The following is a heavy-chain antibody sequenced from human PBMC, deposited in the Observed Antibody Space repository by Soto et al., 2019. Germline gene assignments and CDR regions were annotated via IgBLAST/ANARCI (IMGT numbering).Heavy chain of an antibody. CDR1: GGTFSSYA. D-gene: IGHD6-19*01. J-gene: IGHJ4*02. CDR2: IIRIFGTA. Sequence: QVQLVQSGAEVKKPGSSVKVSCKASGGTFSSYAISWVRQAPGQGLEWMGGIIRIFGTANYAQKFQGRVKITADQATSTAYMELSSLRSEDTAVYYCARGIPYSSGWVNLDYWGQGTLVTVSS. V-gene: IGHV1-69*01. CDR3: ARGIPYSSGWVNLDY.